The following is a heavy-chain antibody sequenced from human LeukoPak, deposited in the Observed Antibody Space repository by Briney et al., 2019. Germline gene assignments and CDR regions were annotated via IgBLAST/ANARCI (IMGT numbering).Heavy chain of an antibody. D-gene: IGHD3-10*01. Sequence: SSGKPSCKPSGYTFTSYDINWVRQATGQGLEWMGSMNPNSGNTGYAQKFHGRVTMTRNTSISTAYMELSSLRSEDTAVYYCARGPYIGDDYYYMDVWGKGTTVTVSS. V-gene: IGHV1-8*01. CDR3: ARGPYIGDDYYYMDV. J-gene: IGHJ6*03. CDR1: GYTFTSYD. CDR2: MNPNSGNT.